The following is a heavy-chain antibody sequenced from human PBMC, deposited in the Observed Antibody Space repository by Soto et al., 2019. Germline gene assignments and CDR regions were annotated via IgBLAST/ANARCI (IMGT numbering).Heavy chain of an antibody. J-gene: IGHJ6*02. D-gene: IGHD3-3*01. CDR2: IIPIFGTA. Sequence: QVQLVQSGAEVKKPGSSVKVSCKASGGTFSSYAISWVRQAPGQGLEWMGGIIPIFGTANYAQKFQGRVTITADKSTSTAYMELSSLRSEDTAVYYCARDTIFGVVIIGDYYYGMDVWGQGTTVTVSS. CDR3: ARDTIFGVVIIGDYYYGMDV. CDR1: GGTFSSYA. V-gene: IGHV1-69*06.